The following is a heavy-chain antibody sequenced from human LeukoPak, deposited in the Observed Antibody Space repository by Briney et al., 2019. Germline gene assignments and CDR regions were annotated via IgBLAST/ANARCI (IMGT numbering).Heavy chain of an antibody. CDR2: ILHTGST. D-gene: IGHD2-2*01. CDR1: DASFRGHY. V-gene: IGHV4-34*12. CDR3: VTGVPGVQY. Sequence: SETLSLTCVVSDASFRGHYWSWIRQPPGKGLEWIGEILHTGSTNYNPSLTTRVTMSLDASKYQFSLMMTSVTAADTAVYYCVTGVPGVQYWGQGALVTVSS. J-gene: IGHJ1*01.